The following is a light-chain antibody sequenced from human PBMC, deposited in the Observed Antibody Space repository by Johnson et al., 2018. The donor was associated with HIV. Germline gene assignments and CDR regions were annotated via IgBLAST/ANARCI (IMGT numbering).Light chain of an antibody. CDR2: ENN. CDR1: SSNIGNNY. J-gene: IGLJ1*01. Sequence: QSVLTQPPSVSAAPGQKVTISCSGSSSNIGNNYVSWYQQLPGTAPKLLIYENNKRPSGIPDRFSGSTSGTSATLGLTGLQTGDEADYYCGTWDSSLSLFVFGTGTKVTVL. V-gene: IGLV1-51*02. CDR3: GTWDSSLSLFV.